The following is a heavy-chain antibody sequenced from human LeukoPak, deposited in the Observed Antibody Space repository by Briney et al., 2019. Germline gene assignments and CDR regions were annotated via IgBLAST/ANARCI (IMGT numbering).Heavy chain of an antibody. D-gene: IGHD6-25*01. Sequence: GASAKVSCKASGYTFTSYYMHWMRQAPGQGPEWMGIINPRGGSTDYSQKFQDRVTMSSDTSTSTVYMELSSLRSEDTAVYFCARVGVTAATVDYWGQGTLVTVSS. CDR1: GYTFTSYY. J-gene: IGHJ4*02. CDR2: INPRGGST. V-gene: IGHV1-46*01. CDR3: ARVGVTAATVDY.